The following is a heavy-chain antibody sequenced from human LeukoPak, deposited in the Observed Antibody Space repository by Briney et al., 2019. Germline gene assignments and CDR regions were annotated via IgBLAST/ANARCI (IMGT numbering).Heavy chain of an antibody. D-gene: IGHD5-24*01. Sequence: GGSLRLSCAASGFTFSSYSMNWVRQAPGKGLEWVSSISSSSYIYYADSVKGRFTISRDNAKNSLYLQMNSLRAEDTAVYYCAGTDGYNDVDYWGQGTLVTVSS. V-gene: IGHV3-21*01. CDR3: AGTDGYNDVDY. CDR2: ISSSSYI. CDR1: GFTFSSYS. J-gene: IGHJ4*02.